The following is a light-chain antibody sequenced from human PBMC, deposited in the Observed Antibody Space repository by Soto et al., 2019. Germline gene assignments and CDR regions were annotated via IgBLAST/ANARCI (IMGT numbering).Light chain of an antibody. CDR2: RSS. Sequence: EIVMTQSRATLSLSPGERATLSCRASQSINSNLAWYQQKPGQAPRLFIFRSSSRATGLPARFSASGSGTDFTLTISRLEPEDFAVYYCQQYGSSTTFGQGTRLEIK. CDR1: QSINSN. CDR3: QQYGSSTT. V-gene: IGKV3-15*01. J-gene: IGKJ5*01.